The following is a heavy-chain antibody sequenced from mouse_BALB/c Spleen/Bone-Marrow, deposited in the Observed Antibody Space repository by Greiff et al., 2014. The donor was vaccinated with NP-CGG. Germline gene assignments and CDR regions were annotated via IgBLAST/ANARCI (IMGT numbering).Heavy chain of an antibody. J-gene: IGHJ4*01. V-gene: IGHV1-9*01. D-gene: IGHD2-14*01. Sequence: QVQLQQSGAELMKPGASVKISCKATGYTFSSYWIEWVKQRPGHGLEWIGEILPGSGTTNYNEKFKGKAKFTADTSSNTAYMQFSSLTSEDSAVYYCARDYRYDYAMGYWGQGTSVTVSS. CDR3: ARDYRYDYAMGY. CDR1: GYTFSSYW. CDR2: ILPGSGTT.